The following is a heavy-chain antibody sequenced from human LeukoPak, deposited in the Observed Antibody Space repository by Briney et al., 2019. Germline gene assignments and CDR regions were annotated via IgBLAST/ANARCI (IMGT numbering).Heavy chain of an antibody. CDR1: GFTFSSYA. J-gene: IGHJ3*02. V-gene: IGHV3-23*01. CDR2: ISGSGGST. D-gene: IGHD3-9*01. Sequence: GGSLRLSCAASGFTFSSYAMSWVRQAPGKGLEWVSAISGSGGSTYYADSVKGRFTISRDNSKNTLYLQMNSLRAEDTAVYYCARRIENILTGYYNVWGAFDIWGQGTMVTVSS. CDR3: ARRIENILTGYYNVWGAFDI.